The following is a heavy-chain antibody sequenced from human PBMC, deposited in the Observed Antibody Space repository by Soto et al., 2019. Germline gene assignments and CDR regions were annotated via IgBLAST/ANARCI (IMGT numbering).Heavy chain of an antibody. CDR2: ITYDGSNE. J-gene: IGHJ4*02. Sequence: QVHLVESGGGVVQPGRSLRLSCAASAFNFSNYGMHWVRQAPGKGLEWVAYITYDGSNEFYADSVKGRFTISRDNSKNALFLQMNSLRPEDTAVYYSRAVPINNANTPFRDYWGQGALVTVSS. D-gene: IGHD6-19*01. CDR1: AFNFSNYG. CDR3: RAVPINNANTPFRDY. V-gene: IGHV3-30*03.